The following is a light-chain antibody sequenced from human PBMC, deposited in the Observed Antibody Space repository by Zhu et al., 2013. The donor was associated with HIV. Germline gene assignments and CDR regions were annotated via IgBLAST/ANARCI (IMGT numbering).Light chain of an antibody. CDR2: DVT. J-gene: IGLJ3*02. CDR1: NSDVGGYNY. CDR3: ESYDAKLRRV. Sequence: QSALTQPASVSGSPGQSVTISCTGTNSDVGGYNYVSWYQQHPGKAPRPMIYDVTKRPSGVPDRFSGSKSGASASLAITGLQAEDEAEYYCESYDAKLRRVFGGGTKLTVL. V-gene: IGLV2-11*01.